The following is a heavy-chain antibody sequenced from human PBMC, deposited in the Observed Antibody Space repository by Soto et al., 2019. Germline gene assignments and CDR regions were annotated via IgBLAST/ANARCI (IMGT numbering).Heavy chain of an antibody. Sequence: GESLKISCKGSGYSFTSYWIGWVRQMPGKGLEWMGIIYPGDSDTRYSPSFQGQVTISADKSISTAYLQWSSLKASDTAMYYCARLPDYGDYNEDYYYGMDVWGQGTTVTVSS. CDR1: GYSFTSYW. J-gene: IGHJ6*02. V-gene: IGHV5-51*01. CDR2: IYPGDSDT. CDR3: ARLPDYGDYNEDYYYGMDV. D-gene: IGHD4-17*01.